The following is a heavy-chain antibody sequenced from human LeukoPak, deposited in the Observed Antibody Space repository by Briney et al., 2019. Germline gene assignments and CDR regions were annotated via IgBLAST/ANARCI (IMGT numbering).Heavy chain of an antibody. D-gene: IGHD5-12*01. Sequence: MASETLSLTCTVSGGSISSGGYYWSWIRQHPGKGLEWIGYIYYSGSTYYNPSLKSRVTISVDTSKNQFSLKLSSVTAADTAVYYCAREFYSGYVIDYWGQGTLVTVSS. J-gene: IGHJ4*02. CDR2: IYYSGST. V-gene: IGHV4-31*03. CDR3: AREFYSGYVIDY. CDR1: GGSISSGGYY.